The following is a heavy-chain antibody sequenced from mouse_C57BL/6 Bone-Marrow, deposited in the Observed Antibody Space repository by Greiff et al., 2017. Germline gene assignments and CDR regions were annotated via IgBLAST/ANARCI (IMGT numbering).Heavy chain of an antibody. V-gene: IGHV1-69*01. CDR1: GYTFTSYW. CDR2: IDPSDSYT. CDR3: ARGDGTANYDIDD. J-gene: IGHJ4*01. D-gene: IGHD2-13*01. Sequence: QVQLQQPGAELVMPGASVKLSCKASGYTFTSYWMHWVKQRPGQGLEWIGEIDPSDSYTNYNQKFKGKSTLTVDKSSSTAYMQLSSLTSEDSAVYYCARGDGTANYDIDDWGQGTTVTVSS.